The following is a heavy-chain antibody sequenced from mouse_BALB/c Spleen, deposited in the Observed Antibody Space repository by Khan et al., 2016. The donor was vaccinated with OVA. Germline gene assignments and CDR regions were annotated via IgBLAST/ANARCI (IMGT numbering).Heavy chain of an antibody. CDR1: GFSLTGYG. V-gene: IGHV2-6-7*01. D-gene: IGHD2-10*01. Sequence: VQLKESGPGLVAPSQSLSITCTVSGFSLTGYGANWVRQPPGKGLEWLGMKLGDGSTDYYSALQSRLSISKENSKSQVFLKMNSLQTDDTARYYCTRAYYGNYREAMDYWGQGTSVTVSS. CDR3: TRAYYGNYREAMDY. J-gene: IGHJ4*01. CDR2: KLGDGST.